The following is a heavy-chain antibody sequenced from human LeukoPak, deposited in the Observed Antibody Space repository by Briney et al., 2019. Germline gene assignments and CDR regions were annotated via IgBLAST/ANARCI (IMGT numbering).Heavy chain of an antibody. D-gene: IGHD6-6*01. V-gene: IGHV3-48*03. CDR1: GFTFSSYE. J-gene: IGHJ4*02. CDR2: ISSSGSTI. CDR3: ARDFSSSGLDY. Sequence: GGSLRLSCAASGFTFSSYEMNWVRQAPGKGLEWVSYISSSGSTIYYADSVKGRFTISRANAKNSLYMQMNSLRAEAPAVYYCARDFSSSGLDYWGQGTLVTVSS.